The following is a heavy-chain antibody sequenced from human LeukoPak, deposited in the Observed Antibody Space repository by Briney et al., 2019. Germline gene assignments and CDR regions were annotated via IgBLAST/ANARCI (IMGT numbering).Heavy chain of an antibody. V-gene: IGHV4-39*07. D-gene: IGHD3-22*01. J-gene: IGHJ4*02. CDR3: ARGGWYYYDSSGYYYLNFDY. CDR2: IYYSGST. Sequence: PSETLSLTCTVSGGSISSSSYYWGWIRQPPGKGLEWIGSIYYSGSTYYNPSLKSRVTISVDTSKNQFSLKLSSVTAADTAVYYCARGGWYYYDSSGYYYLNFDYWGQGTLVTVSS. CDR1: GGSISSSSYY.